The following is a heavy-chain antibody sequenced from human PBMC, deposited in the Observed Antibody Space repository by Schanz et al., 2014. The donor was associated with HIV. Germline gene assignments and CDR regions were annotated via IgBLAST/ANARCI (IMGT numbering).Heavy chain of an antibody. Sequence: DVQLLDSGGGLVQPGGSLRLSCIASGFTFNNYAMTWVRQAPGKGLEWVSSISESGSRSYYADSVNGRFTISRDNSKNTLYLQMTTLRTEDTAVYYCAIRTPMISFGAFDTWGRGTMVTVSS. J-gene: IGHJ3*02. V-gene: IGHV3-23*01. CDR1: GFTFNNYA. CDR3: AIRTPMISFGAFDT. CDR2: ISESGSRS. D-gene: IGHD3-16*01.